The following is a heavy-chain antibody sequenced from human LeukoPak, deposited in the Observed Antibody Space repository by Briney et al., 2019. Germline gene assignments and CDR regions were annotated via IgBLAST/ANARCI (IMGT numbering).Heavy chain of an antibody. CDR2: IYYSGST. CDR3: ARHLPIYDFWSGYQIQTPLDY. J-gene: IGHJ4*02. D-gene: IGHD3-3*01. V-gene: IGHV4-39*01. Sequence: SETLSLTCTVSGGSISSSSYYWGWIRQPPGKGLEWIGSIYYSGSTYYNPSLKSRVTISVDTSKNQFSLKLSSVTAADTAVYYCARHLPIYDFWSGYQIQTPLDYWGQGTLVTVSS. CDR1: GGSISSSSYY.